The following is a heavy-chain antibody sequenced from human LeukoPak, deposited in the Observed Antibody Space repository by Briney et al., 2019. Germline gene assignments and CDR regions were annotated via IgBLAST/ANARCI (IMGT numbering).Heavy chain of an antibody. Sequence: ASVKVSCKASGYTFTSYYMHWVRQAPGQGLEWMGISNPSGGSTSYAQKFQGRVTMTRDTSTSTVYMELSSLRSEDTAVYYCARERLRTIFGVVDAFDMWGQGTTVTVSS. CDR1: GYTFTSYY. V-gene: IGHV1-46*01. D-gene: IGHD3-3*01. J-gene: IGHJ3*02. CDR2: SNPSGGST. CDR3: ARERLRTIFGVVDAFDM.